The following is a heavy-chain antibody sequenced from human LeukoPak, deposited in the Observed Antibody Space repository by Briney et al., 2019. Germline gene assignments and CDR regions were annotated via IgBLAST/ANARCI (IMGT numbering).Heavy chain of an antibody. J-gene: IGHJ4*02. CDR2: ISGSGGST. CDR3: AKERSRITIFGVVIIPAEFDY. Sequence: GGSLRLSCAAPGFTFSSYAMSWVRQAPGKGLEWVSAISGSGGSTYYADSVKGRFTISRDNSKNTLYLQMNSLRAEDTAVYYCAKERSRITIFGVVIIPAEFDYWGQGTLVTVSS. D-gene: IGHD3-3*01. V-gene: IGHV3-23*01. CDR1: GFTFSSYA.